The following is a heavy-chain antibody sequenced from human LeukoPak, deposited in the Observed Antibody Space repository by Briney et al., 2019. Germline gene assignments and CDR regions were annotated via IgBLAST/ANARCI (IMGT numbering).Heavy chain of an antibody. D-gene: IGHD2-21*02. J-gene: IGHJ5*02. Sequence: GGSLRLSCAASGFTFSSYGMHWVRQAPGKGLEGVAVIWYDGSNKYYAASVKGRFTISRDNSKTTLYLQMNSLRAEDTAVYYCARDQDGVTSRYNWFDPWGQGTLVTVSS. CDR1: GFTFSSYG. V-gene: IGHV3-33*01. CDR2: IWYDGSNK. CDR3: ARDQDGVTSRYNWFDP.